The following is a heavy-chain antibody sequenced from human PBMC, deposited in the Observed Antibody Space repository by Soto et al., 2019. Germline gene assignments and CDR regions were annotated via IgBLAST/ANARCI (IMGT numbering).Heavy chain of an antibody. CDR1: GFTVSSNY. D-gene: IGHD6-19*01. CDR2: IFTGGST. CDR3: ARDRYSSGWLDAFDI. V-gene: IGHV3-53*04. J-gene: IGHJ3*02. Sequence: EVQLVESGGGLVQPGGSLRLSCAASGFTVSSNYMSWVRQAPGKGLEWVSVIFTGGSTYYADSVKGRFTISGHSSKNTVYLQMNSLRAEDTAVYYCARDRYSSGWLDAFDIWGQGTMVTVSS.